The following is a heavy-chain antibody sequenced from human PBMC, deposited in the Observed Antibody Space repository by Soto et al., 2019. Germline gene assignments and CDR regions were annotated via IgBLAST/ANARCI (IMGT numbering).Heavy chain of an antibody. CDR1: GYTFISHS. CDR3: ARGAFCGGAPGCRDMDV. CDR2: ISAYNGNT. J-gene: IGHJ6*02. D-gene: IGHD2-21*01. Sequence: ASVKVSCKFSGYTFISHSITWVRQAPGQGLEWMGRISAYNGNTNYAQKFQGRVTMTTDTSTSTAYMELRSLRSDDTAVYYCARGAFCGGAPGCRDMDVWGQGTTVTVSS. V-gene: IGHV1-18*01.